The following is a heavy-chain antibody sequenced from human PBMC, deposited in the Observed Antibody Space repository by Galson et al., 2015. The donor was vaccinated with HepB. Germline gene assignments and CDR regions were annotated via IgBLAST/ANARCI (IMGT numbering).Heavy chain of an antibody. CDR3: ARDGRLSTAFLSSPSYYHAMDV. V-gene: IGHV3-53*01. CDR2: IYAGGRT. Sequence: SLRLSCAASGFTVNTNYMSWVRQAPGKGLEWVSVIYAGGRTYYADSVKGRFTISTDNSKNTLYLQMNSLRAEDTAVYYCARDGRLSTAFLSSPSYYHAMDVWGQGTTVTISS. CDR1: GFTVNTNY. D-gene: IGHD4-11*01. J-gene: IGHJ6*02.